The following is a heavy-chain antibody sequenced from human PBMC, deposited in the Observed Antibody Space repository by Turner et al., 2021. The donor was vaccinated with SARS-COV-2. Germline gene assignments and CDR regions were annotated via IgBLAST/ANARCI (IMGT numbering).Heavy chain of an antibody. J-gene: IGHJ5*02. Sequence: QVQLVESGGGVVQPGRSLRLSCAASGFTFSSYDMHWVRQAPGKGLEWVAVISYDGSNKYYADSVKGRFTISRDNSKNTLYLQMNSLRAEDTAVYFCARGECYYGSSGYYNPNWFDPWGQGTLVTVSS. V-gene: IGHV3-30*04. CDR2: ISYDGSNK. D-gene: IGHD3-22*01. CDR3: ARGECYYGSSGYYNPNWFDP. CDR1: GFTFSSYD.